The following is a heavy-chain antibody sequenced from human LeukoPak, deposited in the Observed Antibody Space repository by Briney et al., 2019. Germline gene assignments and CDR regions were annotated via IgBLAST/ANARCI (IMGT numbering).Heavy chain of an antibody. Sequence: GGSLRLSCTASGFTFGDYAMSWFRQAPGKGLEWVGFIRSKAYGGTTEYAASVKGRFTISRDDSKSIAYLQMNSLKTEDTAVYYCTRDYYDFWSGYYFDYWGQGTLVTVSS. D-gene: IGHD3-3*01. CDR1: GFTFGDYA. CDR3: TRDYYDFWSGYYFDY. J-gene: IGHJ4*02. V-gene: IGHV3-49*03. CDR2: IRSKAYGGTT.